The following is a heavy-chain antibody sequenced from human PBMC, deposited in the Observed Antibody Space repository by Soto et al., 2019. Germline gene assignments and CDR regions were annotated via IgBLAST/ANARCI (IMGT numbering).Heavy chain of an antibody. V-gene: IGHV3-49*02. CDR2: IRSKAYGGTT. CDR1: GFTFRKAW. J-gene: IGHJ6*02. D-gene: IGHD3-9*01. Sequence: VRLSCAASGFTFRKAWVNWVGQAPGKGMEWVGFIRSKAYGGTTEYAASVKGRFTISRDDSKSIAYLQMNSLKTEDTAVYYCTRAGEYYDILTGYRYYGMDVWGQGTTVTVSS. CDR3: TRAGEYYDILTGYRYYGMDV.